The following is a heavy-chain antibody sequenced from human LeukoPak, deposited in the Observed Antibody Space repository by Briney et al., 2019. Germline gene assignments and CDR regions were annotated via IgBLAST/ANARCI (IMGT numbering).Heavy chain of an antibody. CDR3: ARKRPGGYFNFDY. CDR1: GGSISTDY. J-gene: IGHJ4*02. Sequence: SETLSLTCSVSGGSISTDYWNWIRQPPGKGLEWIGYIYNTGTTNYNPSLKSRVTISVDTSKNQFSLNLRSVNAADTAVYYCARKRPGGYFNFDYWGQGTLVAVSS. V-gene: IGHV4-59*01. D-gene: IGHD6-19*01. CDR2: IYNTGTT.